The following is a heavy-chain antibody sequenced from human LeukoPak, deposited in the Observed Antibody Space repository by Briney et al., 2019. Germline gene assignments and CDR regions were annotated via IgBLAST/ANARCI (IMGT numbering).Heavy chain of an antibody. Sequence: GASVKVSCKASGGTFSSYAISWVRQAPGQGLEWMGGIIPIFGTANYAQKFQGRVTITADESTSTAYMELSSLRSEDTAVYYCARDLRGIWFGNPRGHYMDVWGKGTTVTVSS. J-gene: IGHJ6*03. D-gene: IGHD3-10*01. V-gene: IGHV1-69*13. CDR2: IIPIFGTA. CDR3: ARDLRGIWFGNPRGHYMDV. CDR1: GGTFSSYA.